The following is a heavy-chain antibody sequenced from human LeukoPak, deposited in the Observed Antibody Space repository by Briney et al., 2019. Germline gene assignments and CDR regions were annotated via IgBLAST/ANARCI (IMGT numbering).Heavy chain of an antibody. D-gene: IGHD6-13*01. CDR2: ISGSGGST. J-gene: IGHJ4*02. CDR3: AKERYSSSV. CDR1: GFTFSSYA. Sequence: PGGSLRLSCAASGFTFSSYAMSWVRQAPGKGLEWASAISGSGGSTYYADSVNGRFTISRDNSKNTLYLQMNSLRAEDTAVYHGAKERYSSSVWGQGTLVTVSS. V-gene: IGHV3-23*01.